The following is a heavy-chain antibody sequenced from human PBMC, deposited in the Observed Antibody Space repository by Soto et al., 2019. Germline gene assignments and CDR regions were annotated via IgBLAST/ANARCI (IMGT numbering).Heavy chain of an antibody. CDR2: ISYDGSNK. Sequence: QVQLVESGGGVVQPGRSLRLSCAASGFTFSSYGMHWVRQAPGKGLEWVAVISYDGSNKYYADSVKGRFTISRNNSKNTLYLQMNSLRAEETAVYYCAKDWNPAYYYCSDSDWYFDLWGRGTLVTVSS. J-gene: IGHJ2*01. CDR3: AKDWNPAYYYCSDSDWYFDL. V-gene: IGHV3-30*18. CDR1: GFTFSSYG. D-gene: IGHD3-10*01.